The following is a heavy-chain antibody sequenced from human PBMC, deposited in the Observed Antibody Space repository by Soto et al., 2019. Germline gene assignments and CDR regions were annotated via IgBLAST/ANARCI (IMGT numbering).Heavy chain of an antibody. Sequence: GGSLRLSCAASGFTFSSYWMHWVRQAPGKGLVWVSRINSDGSSTSYADSVKGRFTISRDNAKNTLYLQMISLRAEDTAVYYCARAVTTNYYYYMDVWGKGTTVTVSS. CDR1: GFTFSSYW. J-gene: IGHJ6*03. D-gene: IGHD4-4*01. V-gene: IGHV3-74*01. CDR3: ARAVTTNYYYYMDV. CDR2: INSDGSST.